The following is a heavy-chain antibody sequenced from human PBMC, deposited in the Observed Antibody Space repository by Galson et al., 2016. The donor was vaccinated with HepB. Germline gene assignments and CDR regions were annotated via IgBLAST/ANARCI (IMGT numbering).Heavy chain of an antibody. Sequence: SLRLSCAASGFSFSNYGIHWVRQAPGTGLEWVATTRYGGTNKYYADSVKGRFTISRDNSKTTLYLQMNSLRVEDTAVYYCARGRWPYYFDYWGQGTLVTVSS. CDR1: GFSFSNYG. CDR3: ARGRWPYYFDY. J-gene: IGHJ4*02. CDR2: TRYGGTNK. D-gene: IGHD4-23*01. V-gene: IGHV3-30*02.